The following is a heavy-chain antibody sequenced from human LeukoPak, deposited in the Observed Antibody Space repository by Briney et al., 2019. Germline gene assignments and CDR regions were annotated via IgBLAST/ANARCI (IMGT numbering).Heavy chain of an antibody. CDR1: GGTFSSYA. CDR2: INPSGGST. J-gene: IGHJ5*02. V-gene: IGHV1-46*01. D-gene: IGHD4-17*01. CDR3: ARESKRTVTTLLYAHNWFDP. Sequence: RASVKVSCKASGGTFSSYAISWVRQAPGQGLEWMGIINPSGGSTSYAQKFQGRVTMTRDTSTSTVYMELSSLRSEDTAVYYCARESKRTVTTLLYAHNWFDPWGQGTLVTVSS.